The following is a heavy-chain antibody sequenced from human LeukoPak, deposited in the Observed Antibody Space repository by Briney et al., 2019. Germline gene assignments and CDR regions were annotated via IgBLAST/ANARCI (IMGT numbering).Heavy chain of an antibody. J-gene: IGHJ4*02. CDR3: ARGGRGYSFVDY. CDR1: GGSISSYY. D-gene: IGHD5-18*01. CDR2: IYYSGST. Sequence: SETLSLTCTVFGGSISSYYWSWIRQPPGKGLEWIGYIYYSGSTNYNPSLKSRVTISVDTSKNQFSLKLSSVTAADTAVYYCARGGRGYSFVDYWGQGTLVTVSS. V-gene: IGHV4-59*01.